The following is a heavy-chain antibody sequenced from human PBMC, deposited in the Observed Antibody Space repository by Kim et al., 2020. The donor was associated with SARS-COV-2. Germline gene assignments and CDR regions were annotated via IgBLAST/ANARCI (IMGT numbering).Heavy chain of an antibody. D-gene: IGHD1-26*01. Sequence: GGSLRLSCAASGFTFSDYYMSWIRQAPGKGLEWVSYISSSSYTNYSDSVKGRFPISRDNAKNSLYLQVNSLRAEDTAVYYCARGETYDAFDIWGQGTMVTVSS. CDR3: ARGETYDAFDI. J-gene: IGHJ3*02. CDR1: GFTFSDYY. V-gene: IGHV3-11*05. CDR2: ISSSSYT.